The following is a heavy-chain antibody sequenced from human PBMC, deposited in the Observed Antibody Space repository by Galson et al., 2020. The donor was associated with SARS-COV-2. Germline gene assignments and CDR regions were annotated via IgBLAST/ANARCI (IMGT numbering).Heavy chain of an antibody. J-gene: IGHJ4*02. CDR3: VRRIRRPFDF. V-gene: IGHV3-48*03. Sequence: GGSLRLSCAAPGFIFRNYEMNWVLQTPDKGLERISTISPSGDHIWSPDSVKGRFTIPRDNARNLVFLQMSSLRAEDTALYYCVRRIRRPFDFWCQGTLVTVSS. CDR1: GFIFRNYE. CDR2: ISPSGDHI.